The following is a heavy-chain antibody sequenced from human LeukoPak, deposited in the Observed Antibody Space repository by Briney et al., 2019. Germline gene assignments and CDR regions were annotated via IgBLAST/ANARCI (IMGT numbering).Heavy chain of an antibody. D-gene: IGHD4-17*01. CDR1: GGSISSSNW. CDR2: IYHSGST. CDR3: AAYRTTVTTPFDY. V-gene: IGHV4-4*02. Sequence: SGTLSLTCAVSGGSISSSNWWSWVRQPPGKGLEWIGEIYHSGSTNYNPSLKSRVTISVDKSKNQFSLRLSSVTAADTAVYYCAAYRTTVTTPFDYWGQGTLVTVSS. J-gene: IGHJ4*02.